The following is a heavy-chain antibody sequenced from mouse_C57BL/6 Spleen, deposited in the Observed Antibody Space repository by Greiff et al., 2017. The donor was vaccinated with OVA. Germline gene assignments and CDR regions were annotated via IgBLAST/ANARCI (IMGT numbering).Heavy chain of an antibody. V-gene: IGHV1-82*01. J-gene: IGHJ2*01. CDR3: ARVGPFDY. CDR1: GYAFSSSW. CDR2: IYPGDGDT. Sequence: VKLMESGPELVKPGASVKISCKASGYAFSSSWMNWVKQRPGKGLEWIGRIYPGDGDTNYNGKFKGKATLTADKSSSTAYMQLSSLTSEDSAVYFCARVGPFDYWGQGTTLTVSS.